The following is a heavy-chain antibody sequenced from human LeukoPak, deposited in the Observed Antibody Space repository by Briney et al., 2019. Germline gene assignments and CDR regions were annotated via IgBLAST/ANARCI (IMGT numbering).Heavy chain of an antibody. CDR2: IRSSGPSI. CDR1: GFSFSNYS. J-gene: IGHJ4*02. CDR3: ARDGPAAGTEVDY. Sequence: GGSLRLSCAASGFSFSNYSMIWVRQAPGKGLEWVSYIRSSGPSIYYADSVKGRFTISRDNTKNSLYLQMNSLRPEDTAVYYCARDGPAAGTEVDYWGQGTLVTVSS. D-gene: IGHD6-13*01. V-gene: IGHV3-21*01.